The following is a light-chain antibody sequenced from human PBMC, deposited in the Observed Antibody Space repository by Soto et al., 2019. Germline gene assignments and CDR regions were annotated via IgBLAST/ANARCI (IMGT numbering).Light chain of an antibody. V-gene: IGLV2-8*01. CDR1: SSDVGAYDY. J-gene: IGLJ1*01. Sequence: QSALTQPPSASGSLGQSVTIPCTGTSSDVGAYDYVSWYQQHPGKAPKLVIYGVTERPSGVPDRFSGSKSGNTASLTVSGLQSEDEADYYCVSYTSSTTYVFGTGTKLTVL. CDR2: GVT. CDR3: VSYTSSTTYV.